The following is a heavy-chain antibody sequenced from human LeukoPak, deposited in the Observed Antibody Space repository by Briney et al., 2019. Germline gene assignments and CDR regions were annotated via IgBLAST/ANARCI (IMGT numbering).Heavy chain of an antibody. D-gene: IGHD2-2*02. CDR2: SKTDGTST. V-gene: IGHV3-74*01. CDR3: HPLAYTNN. Sequence: PGGSLRLSCAVSGFTSGFTFSTRWMHWVRQVPGKGLEWVSVSKTDGTSTSYADSVKGRFTVSRDNAKNTLYLQMDSLRAEDTAVYYCHPLAYTNNWGQGTLVTVSS. J-gene: IGHJ4*02. CDR1: GFTFSTRW.